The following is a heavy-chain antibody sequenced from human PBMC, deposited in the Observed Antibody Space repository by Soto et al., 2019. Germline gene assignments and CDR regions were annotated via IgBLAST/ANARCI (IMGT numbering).Heavy chain of an antibody. CDR2: ISSSGVTK. Sequence: WGSLRLSCAASGFSFSGYYMTWIRQAPGKGLEWVSYISSSGVTKYHADSVKGRVTISRDNAKNSLYLQMNSLRAEDTAVYYCAGGYSRSRTYNEFDHRGPGTLV. CDR1: GFSFSGYY. J-gene: IGHJ5*02. CDR3: AGGYSRSRTYNEFDH. D-gene: IGHD1-26*01. V-gene: IGHV3-11*01.